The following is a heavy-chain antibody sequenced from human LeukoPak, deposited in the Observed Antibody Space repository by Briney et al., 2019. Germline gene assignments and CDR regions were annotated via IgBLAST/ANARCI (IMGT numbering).Heavy chain of an antibody. CDR3: ARIGARVVPAAKVDY. J-gene: IGHJ4*02. CDR2: IRSKTDGGTT. CDR1: GFTFSNAW. D-gene: IGHD2-2*01. Sequence: GGSLRLSCAASGFTFSNAWMSWVRQAPGKGLEWVGRIRSKTDGGTTDYAAPVKGRFTISRDDSKNTLYLQMNSLKTEDTAVYYCARIGARVVPAAKVDYWGQGTLVTVSS. V-gene: IGHV3-15*01.